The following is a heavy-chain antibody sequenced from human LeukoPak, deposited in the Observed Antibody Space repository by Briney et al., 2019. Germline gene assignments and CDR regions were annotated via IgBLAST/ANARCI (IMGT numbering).Heavy chain of an antibody. J-gene: IGHJ5*02. D-gene: IGHD3-22*01. CDR2: VNHSGST. V-gene: IGHV4-34*01. CDR1: GGSFSGYY. CDR3: ARSIHYDSSDIPMGWFDP. Sequence: SETLSLTCAVYGGSFSGYYWSWIRQPPGKGLEWIGEVNHSGSTNYNPSLKSRVTISVDTSKNQFSLKLSSVTAADTAVYYCARSIHYDSSDIPMGWFDPWGQGTLVTVSS.